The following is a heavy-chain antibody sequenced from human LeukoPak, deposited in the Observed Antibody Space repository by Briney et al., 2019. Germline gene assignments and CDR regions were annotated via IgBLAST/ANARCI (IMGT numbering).Heavy chain of an antibody. D-gene: IGHD6-6*01. CDR2: ISSSSSTI. J-gene: IGHJ3*02. V-gene: IGHV3-48*02. CDR3: ATNGYSNSSDAFDI. CDR1: GFTFSSYS. Sequence: GGSLRLSCAASGFTFSSYSMNWVRQAPGKGLEWVSYISSSSSTIYYADSVKGRFTISRDNAKNSLYLQMNSLRDEDTAVYYCATNGYSNSSDAFDIWGQGTMVTVSS.